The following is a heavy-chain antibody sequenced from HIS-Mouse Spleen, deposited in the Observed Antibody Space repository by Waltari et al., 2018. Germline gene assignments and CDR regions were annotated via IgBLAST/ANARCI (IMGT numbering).Heavy chain of an antibody. CDR3: ARDVLRSAFDI. D-gene: IGHD3-3*01. J-gene: IGHJ3*02. CDR2: IYYSGST. CDR1: GGSISSGGYS. Sequence: QVQLQESGPGLVKPSQTLSPTCTVSGGSISSGGYSWSWIRQHPGKGLEWIGYIYYSGSTYYNPSLKSRVTISVDTSKNQFSLKLSSVTAADTAVYYCARDVLRSAFDIWGQGTMVTVSS. V-gene: IGHV4-31*03.